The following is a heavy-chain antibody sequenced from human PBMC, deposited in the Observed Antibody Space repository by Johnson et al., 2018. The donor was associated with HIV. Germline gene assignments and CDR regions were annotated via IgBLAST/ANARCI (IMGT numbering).Heavy chain of an antibody. J-gene: IGHJ3*02. V-gene: IGHV3-30*19. CDR3: ARDRGYLDAFDI. D-gene: IGHD1-26*01. CDR1: GFTFSSYG. CDR2: ISYDGSNK. Sequence: QVQLVESGGGVVQPGRSLRLSCAASGFTFSSYGMHWVRQAPGKGLEWVAVISYDGSNKYYADSVKGRFTISRDNSKNTLYLQMNSLRAEDTAVFYCARDRGYLDAFDIWGQGTMVTVSS.